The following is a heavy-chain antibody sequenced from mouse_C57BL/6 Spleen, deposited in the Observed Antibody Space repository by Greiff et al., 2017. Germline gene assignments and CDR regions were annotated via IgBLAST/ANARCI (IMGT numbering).Heavy chain of an antibody. CDR3: TREGRRAMVTTGFDY. CDR2: ISSGGDYI. CDR1: GFTFSSYA. V-gene: IGHV5-9-1*02. D-gene: IGHD2-2*01. J-gene: IGHJ2*01. Sequence: DVKLVESGEGLVKPGGSLKLSCAASGFTFSSYAMSWVRQTPEKRLEWVAYISSGGDYIYYADTVKGRFTISRDNARNTLYLQMSSLKSEDTAMYYCTREGRRAMVTTGFDYWGQGTTLTVSS.